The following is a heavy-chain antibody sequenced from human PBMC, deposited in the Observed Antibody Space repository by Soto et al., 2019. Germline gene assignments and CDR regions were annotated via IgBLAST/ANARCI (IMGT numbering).Heavy chain of an antibody. CDR2: ISSSGSTI. J-gene: IGHJ5*02. D-gene: IGHD2-2*01. Sequence: GGSLRLSCAASGFTFSDYYMSWIRQAPGKGLEWVSYISSSGSTIYYADSVKGRFTISRDNAKNSLYLQMNSLRAEDTAVYYCARSLELGYCSSTSCYDGWFDPWGQGTLVTVSS. CDR1: GFTFSDYY. CDR3: ARSLELGYCSSTSCYDGWFDP. V-gene: IGHV3-11*01.